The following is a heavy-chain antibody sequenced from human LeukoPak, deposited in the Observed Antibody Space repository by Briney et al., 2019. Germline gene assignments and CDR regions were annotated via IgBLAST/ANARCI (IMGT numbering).Heavy chain of an antibody. D-gene: IGHD6-19*01. CDR3: VRGRRAVAGTGIDY. V-gene: IGHV4-39*07. CDR2: IYNSGDT. J-gene: IGHJ4*02. CDR1: GGSISSDPYY. Sequence: PSQTLSLTCNVSGGSISSDPYYWGWIRQPSGKGLEWIGSIYNSGDTYYNPSLNSRLTISVDTSNKQVSLKLNSVTAADTAFYYCVRGRRAVAGTGIDYWGQGTLVTVSS.